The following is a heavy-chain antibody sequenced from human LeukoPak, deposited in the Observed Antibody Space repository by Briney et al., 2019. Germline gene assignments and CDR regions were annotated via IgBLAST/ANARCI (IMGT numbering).Heavy chain of an antibody. D-gene: IGHD3-16*02. CDR3: ARGRVDDYVWGSYRHRRYYFDY. J-gene: IGHJ4*02. CDR1: GGSISSYY. Sequence: SETLSLTCTVSGGSISSYYWSWIRQPPGKGLEWIGEINHSGSTNYNPSLKSRVTISVDTSKNQFSLKLSSVTAADTAVYYCARGRVDDYVWGSYRHRRYYFDYWGQGTLVTVSS. V-gene: IGHV4-34*01. CDR2: INHSGST.